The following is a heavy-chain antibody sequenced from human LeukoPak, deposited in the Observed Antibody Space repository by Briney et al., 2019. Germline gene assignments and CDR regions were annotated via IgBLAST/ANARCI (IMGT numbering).Heavy chain of an antibody. V-gene: IGHV3-23*01. D-gene: IGHD2-15*01. Sequence: GGSLRLSCAASGFTFSSYAMSWVRQAPGKGLEWVSAISGGGGSTYYADSVKGRFTISRDNSKNTLYLQMNSLRAEDTAVYYCAKAHLYCSGGSCYSDPFDYWGQGTLVTVSS. CDR3: AKAHLYCSGGSCYSDPFDY. J-gene: IGHJ4*02. CDR1: GFTFSSYA. CDR2: ISGGGGST.